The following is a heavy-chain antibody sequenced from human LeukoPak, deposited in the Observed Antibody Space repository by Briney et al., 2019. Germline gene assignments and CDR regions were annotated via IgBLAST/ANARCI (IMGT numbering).Heavy chain of an antibody. CDR3: ARVGGYLSWFDP. J-gene: IGHJ5*02. Sequence: TGGSLRPSCAASGFTFSDYYMSWIRQAPGKGLEWVSYISSGGSTIYYADSVKGRFTISRDNAKNSLYLQMSSLRAEDTAVYYCARVGGYLSWFDPWGQGPWSPSPQ. CDR2: ISSGGSTI. D-gene: IGHD2-15*01. CDR1: GFTFSDYY. V-gene: IGHV3-11*01.